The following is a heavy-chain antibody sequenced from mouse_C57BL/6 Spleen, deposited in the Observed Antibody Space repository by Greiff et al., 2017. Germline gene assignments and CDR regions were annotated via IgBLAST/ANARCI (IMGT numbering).Heavy chain of an antibody. CDR1: GYTFTSYW. CDR3: ANSVYWYFDV. D-gene: IGHD2-12*01. J-gene: IGHJ1*03. Sequence: QVQLQQPGTELVKPGASVKLSCKASGYTFTSYWMHWVKQRPGQGLEWIGNINPSNGGTNYNEEFKSKATLTVDKSSSTSYMQLSSLKSEDAAVYDCANSVYWYFDVWGTGTTVTVSS. V-gene: IGHV1-53*01. CDR2: INPSNGGT.